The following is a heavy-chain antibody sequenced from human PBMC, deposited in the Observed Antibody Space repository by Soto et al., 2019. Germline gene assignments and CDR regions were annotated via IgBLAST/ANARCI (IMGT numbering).Heavy chain of an antibody. D-gene: IGHD3-22*01. CDR1: GFTVRSNY. J-gene: IGHJ6*02. CDR3: ARYDSSGYYWPYYYYGMDV. V-gene: IGHV3-23*01. CDR2: ISGSGGDT. Sequence: GGSLRLSCAASGFTVRSNYMSWVRQAPGKGLEWVSAISGSGGDTYYAEFVKGRFTISRDNSKDTLLLQMNSLRAEDTAVYYCARYDSSGYYWPYYYYGMDVWGQGTTVTVSS.